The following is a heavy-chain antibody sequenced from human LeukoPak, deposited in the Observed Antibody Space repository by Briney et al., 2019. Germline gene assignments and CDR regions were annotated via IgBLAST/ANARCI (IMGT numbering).Heavy chain of an antibody. D-gene: IGHD3-9*01. Sequence: GGSLRLSCAASGFTFSSYAMHWVRQAPGKGLGWVAVISYDGSNKYYADSVKGRFTISRDNSKNTLYLQMNSLRAEDTAVYYCARPLYYDILTGYYPPFDYWGQGTLVTVSS. V-gene: IGHV3-30-3*01. J-gene: IGHJ4*02. CDR3: ARPLYYDILTGYYPPFDY. CDR2: ISYDGSNK. CDR1: GFTFSSYA.